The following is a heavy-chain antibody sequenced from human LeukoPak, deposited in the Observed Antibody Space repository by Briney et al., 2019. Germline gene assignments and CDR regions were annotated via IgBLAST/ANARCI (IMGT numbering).Heavy chain of an antibody. V-gene: IGHV3-21*01. CDR2: ISSSSSFI. CDR3: AKRETTVTTSFDY. D-gene: IGHD4-17*01. J-gene: IGHJ4*02. CDR1: GFTFSSYS. Sequence: PGGSLRLSCAASGFTFSSYSMNWVRQAPGKGLEWVSCISSSSSFIYYADSVKGRFTISRDNAKNSLYLQMNSLRAEDTAVYYCAKRETTVTTSFDYWGQGTLVTVSS.